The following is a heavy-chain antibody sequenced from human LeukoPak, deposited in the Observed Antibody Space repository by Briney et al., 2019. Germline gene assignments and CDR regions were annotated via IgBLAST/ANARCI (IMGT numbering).Heavy chain of an antibody. CDR2: IYHSGST. CDR1: GGSISSGGYY. J-gene: IGHJ3*02. D-gene: IGHD6-19*01. V-gene: IGHV4-30-2*01. CDR3: ARAGSSGWYEKAFDI. Sequence: SQTLSLTCTVSGGSISSGGYYWSWIRQPPGKGLEWIGYIYHSGSTYYNPSLKSRVTISVDTSKNQFSLKLSSVTAADTAVYYCARAGSSGWYEKAFDIWGQGTMVTVSS.